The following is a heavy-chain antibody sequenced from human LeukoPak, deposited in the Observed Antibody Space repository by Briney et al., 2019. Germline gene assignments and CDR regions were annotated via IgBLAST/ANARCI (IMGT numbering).Heavy chain of an antibody. Sequence: PWASVKVSCKVSGYTLTELSMHWVRQAPGQGLEWMGWINPSGGTNYAQKFQGRVTMTRDTSISTAYMELSRLRSDDTAVYYCARDQRSCSGGSCYPGWFAPWGQGTLVTVSS. CDR2: INPSGGT. D-gene: IGHD2-15*01. J-gene: IGHJ5*02. CDR3: ARDQRSCSGGSCYPGWFAP. CDR1: GYTLTELS. V-gene: IGHV1-2*02.